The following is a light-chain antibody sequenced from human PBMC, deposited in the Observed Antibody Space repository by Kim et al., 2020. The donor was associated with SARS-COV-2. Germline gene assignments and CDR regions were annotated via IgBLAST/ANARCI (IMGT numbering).Light chain of an antibody. V-gene: IGLV2-14*01. CDR1: SSDVGGYSY. Sequence: QSALTQPASVSGSPGQSITISCTGTSSDVGGYSYVSWYQQHPGKAPKLMIYDVSKRPSGVSNRFSGSKSGNTASLTISGLQAEDEADYYCSSYTSSSTLRVFGGGTQLTVL. CDR3: SSYTSSSTLRV. J-gene: IGLJ2*01. CDR2: DVS.